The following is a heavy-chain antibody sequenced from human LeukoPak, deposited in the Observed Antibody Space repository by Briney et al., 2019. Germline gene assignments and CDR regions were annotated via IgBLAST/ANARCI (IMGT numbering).Heavy chain of an antibody. D-gene: IGHD6-13*01. Sequence: ASVKVSCKASGYTFTGYDMQWVRQAPGQGLEWMGWIIPNSGVTNYAQKFQGRVTMTRDTSISTAYMELSRLTSDDTAVYYYARKAFGSSSWFVDYWGQGTLVTVSS. CDR3: ARKAFGSSSWFVDY. J-gene: IGHJ4*02. CDR1: GYTFTGYD. V-gene: IGHV1-2*02. CDR2: IIPNSGVT.